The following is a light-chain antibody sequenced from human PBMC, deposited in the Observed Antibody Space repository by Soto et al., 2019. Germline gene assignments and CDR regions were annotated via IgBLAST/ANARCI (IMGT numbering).Light chain of an antibody. CDR1: QSVSTN. V-gene: IGKV3-15*01. CDR2: AVS. CDR3: QQYNNWPPWT. Sequence: VMTQSPATLSVTPGDRATLSCRASQSVSTNLAWYQQKPGQAPRLLIYAVSTRATDVPARFSGSGSETEFTLTISSLQSEDSAVYYCQQYNNWPPWTFGQGTKVE. J-gene: IGKJ1*01.